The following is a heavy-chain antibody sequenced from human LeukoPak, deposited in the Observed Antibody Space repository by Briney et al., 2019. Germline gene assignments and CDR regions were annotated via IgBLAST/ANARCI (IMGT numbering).Heavy chain of an antibody. V-gene: IGHV1-69*13. CDR1: GYTFTSYD. Sequence: SVKVSCKASGYTFTSYDINWARQAPGQGLEWMGGVIPMFGTANYAQKFQGRVTITADESTSTAYMELSSLRSEDTAVYYCARFGPDITIFGVDFWANYYYYMDVWGKGTTVTVSS. J-gene: IGHJ6*03. CDR3: ARFGPDITIFGVDFWANYYYYMDV. CDR2: VIPMFGTA. D-gene: IGHD3-3*01.